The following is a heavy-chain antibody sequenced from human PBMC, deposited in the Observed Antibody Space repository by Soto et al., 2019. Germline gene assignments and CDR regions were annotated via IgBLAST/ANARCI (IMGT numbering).Heavy chain of an antibody. CDR1: GSTISSFY. CDR3: TRVGGYYGDYPNFDY. CDR2: VYYRGDT. Sequence: PSETLSLTCTVSGSTISSFYWARIRQPPGKGLEWIGSVYYRGDTNYNPSLKSRVIISVDSSKRQVSLRLSSVTAADTAFYYCTRVGGYYGDYPNFDYWGQGALVTVSS. V-gene: IGHV4-59*01. D-gene: IGHD4-17*01. J-gene: IGHJ4*02.